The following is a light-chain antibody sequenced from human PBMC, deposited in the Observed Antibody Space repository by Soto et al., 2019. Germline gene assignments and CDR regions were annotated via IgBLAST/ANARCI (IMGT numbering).Light chain of an antibody. Sequence: DIQMTQSPSSLSASVGDRVMITCQASQDISNHVSWFQLKPGKAPKHLIYDASNLEKGVPSRFSGSGSETVFTLTIISLQPDDIATYYCQEYDDLEFTFGPGTRVEMK. CDR3: QEYDDLEFT. J-gene: IGKJ3*01. V-gene: IGKV1-33*01. CDR2: DAS. CDR1: QDISNH.